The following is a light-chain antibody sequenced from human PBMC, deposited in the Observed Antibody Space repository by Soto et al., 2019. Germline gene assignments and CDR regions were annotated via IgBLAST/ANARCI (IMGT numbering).Light chain of an antibody. CDR2: EGN. CDR1: SSDVGSYKL. CDR3: CSYAGDSADVV. J-gene: IGLJ2*01. Sequence: QSALTQPASVSGSPGQSITISCTGTSSDVGSYKLVSWCQQHPDKAPKLIIYEGNKRPSGVSNRFSGSKSGDTASLTISGLQAEDEADYYCCSYAGDSADVVFGGGTKLTVL. V-gene: IGLV2-23*01.